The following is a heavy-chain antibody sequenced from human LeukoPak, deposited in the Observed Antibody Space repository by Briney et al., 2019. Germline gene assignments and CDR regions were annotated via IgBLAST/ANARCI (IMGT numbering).Heavy chain of an antibody. Sequence: SETLSLTCTVSGGSISSYYWSWLRQPPGKGLEWIGYIYYSGSTNYNPSLTSRVTISVDTSKNQFSLKLSSVTAADTAVYYCARGYSSSWYFGILGFDYWGQGTLVTVSS. CDR3: ARGYSSSWYFGILGFDY. CDR1: GGSISSYY. J-gene: IGHJ4*02. CDR2: IYYSGST. V-gene: IGHV4-59*01. D-gene: IGHD6-13*01.